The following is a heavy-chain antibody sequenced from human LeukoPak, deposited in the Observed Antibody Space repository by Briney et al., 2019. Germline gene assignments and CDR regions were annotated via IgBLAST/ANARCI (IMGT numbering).Heavy chain of an antibody. CDR2: ISGSGGST. D-gene: IGHD3-10*01. CDR3: AKDGLLLWFGESYYFDH. V-gene: IGHV3-23*01. J-gene: IGHJ4*02. CDR1: GFTFSSYA. Sequence: GGSLRLSCAASGFTFSSYAMSWVRQAPGKGLEWVSAISGSGGSTYYADSVKGRFTISRDNSKSTLYLQMNSLRAEDTAVYYCAKDGLLLWFGESYYFDHWGQGTLVTVSS.